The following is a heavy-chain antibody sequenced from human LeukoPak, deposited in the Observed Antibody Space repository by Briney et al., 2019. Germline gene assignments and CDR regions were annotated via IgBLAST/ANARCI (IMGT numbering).Heavy chain of an antibody. J-gene: IGHJ4*02. V-gene: IGHV4-34*01. Sequence: SETLSLTCAVYGWSLSDYPWTWIRQPPGKGLEWIGQIRVGGGTKYNPSLNSRVTMSLDTSKNQSSLKLTYVSTADPAVHSCETGAPGYWGQGTLVTVSS. CDR2: IRVGGGT. CDR3: ETGAPGY. CDR1: GWSLSDYP. D-gene: IGHD4/OR15-4a*01.